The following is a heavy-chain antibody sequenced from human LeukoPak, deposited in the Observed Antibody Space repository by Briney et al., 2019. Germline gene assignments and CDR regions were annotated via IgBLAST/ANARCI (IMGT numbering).Heavy chain of an antibody. CDR3: ARGGDTRGFDY. D-gene: IGHD5-18*01. J-gene: IGHJ4*02. Sequence: SETLSLTCTVSGGSISSYYWSWIRQPPGKGLEWIGYIYYSGSTNYNPSLKSRVTISVDTSKNQFSLKLSSVTAADTAVYYCARGGDTRGFDYWGQGTLVTVSS. CDR1: GGSISSYY. V-gene: IGHV4-59*01. CDR2: IYYSGST.